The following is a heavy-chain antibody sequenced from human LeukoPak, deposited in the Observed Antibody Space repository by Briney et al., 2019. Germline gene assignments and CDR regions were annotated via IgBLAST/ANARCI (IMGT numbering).Heavy chain of an antibody. V-gene: IGHV3-48*01. CDR2: ISSSSSTI. CDR1: GFTFTSYA. CDR3: ARVRCILYYMDV. Sequence: GGSLRLSCAASGFTFTSYAMSWVRQAPGKGLEWVSYISSSSSTIYYADSVKGRFTISRDNAKNSLYLQMNSLRAEDTAVYYCARVRCILYYMDVWGKGTTVTVSS. D-gene: IGHD2-8*01. J-gene: IGHJ6*03.